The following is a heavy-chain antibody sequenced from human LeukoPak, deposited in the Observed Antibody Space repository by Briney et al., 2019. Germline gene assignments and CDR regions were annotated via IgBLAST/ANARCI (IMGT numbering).Heavy chain of an antibody. CDR2: IYTSGST. V-gene: IGHV4-4*07. Sequence: SETLSLTCTVSGGSISSYYWSWIRQPAGKGLEWIGRIYTSGSTNYNPSLKSRVTMSVDTSKNQFSLKLSSVTAADTAAYYCAREAAITIFGAVKYWYFDLWGRGTLVTVSS. CDR1: GGSISSYY. D-gene: IGHD3-3*01. J-gene: IGHJ2*01. CDR3: AREAAITIFGAVKYWYFDL.